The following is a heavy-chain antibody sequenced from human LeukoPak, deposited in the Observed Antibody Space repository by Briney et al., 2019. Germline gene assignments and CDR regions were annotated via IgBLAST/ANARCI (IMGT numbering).Heavy chain of an antibody. CDR1: GVTFSDYY. CDR3: ARDGRALGGSYYYYGMDV. CDR2: ISSSGSTI. Sequence: GGSLRLSCAASGVTFSDYYMSWIRQAPGKGLEWVSYISSSGSTIYYAHSVKGRFTISRDNAKNSLYLQMNSLRAEDTAVYYCARDGRALGGSYYYYGMDVWGQGTTVTVSS. J-gene: IGHJ6*02. V-gene: IGHV3-11*01. D-gene: IGHD2-15*01.